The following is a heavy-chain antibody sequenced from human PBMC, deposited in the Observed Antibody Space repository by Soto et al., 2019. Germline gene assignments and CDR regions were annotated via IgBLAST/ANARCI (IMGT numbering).Heavy chain of an antibody. J-gene: IGHJ4*02. D-gene: IGHD5-12*01. CDR1: GFTFSNYA. CDR2: IPNDGANT. V-gene: IGHV3-23*01. Sequence: EVQLLESGGGLIQPGGSLRLSCAASGFTFSNYAMSWVRQAPGKGLEWVSGIPNDGANTYYADSVRGRFTISRDASTNTLYLQMYSLRAEDTAVYYCAKESSEVARPLFDYGGRGTLVTVSS. CDR3: AKESSEVARPLFDY.